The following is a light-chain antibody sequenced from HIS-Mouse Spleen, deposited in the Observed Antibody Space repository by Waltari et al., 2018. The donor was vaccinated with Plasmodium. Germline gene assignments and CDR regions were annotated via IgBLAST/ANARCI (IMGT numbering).Light chain of an antibody. J-gene: IGLJ2*01. CDR3: SSDAGSNNLV. CDR2: AVS. CDR1: ISDVGGYNY. V-gene: IGLV2-8*01. Sequence: QPPSASGSPGQSVTIPCTGTISDVGGYNYVAWYQQHPGKAPKLMIYAVSKRPTGVPDRFSGSKSGNTASLTVSGLQAEDEADYYCSSDAGSNNLVFGGGTKLTVL.